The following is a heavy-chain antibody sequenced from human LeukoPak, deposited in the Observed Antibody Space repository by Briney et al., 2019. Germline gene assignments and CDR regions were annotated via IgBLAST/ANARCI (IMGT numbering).Heavy chain of an antibody. V-gene: IGHV3-21*01. CDR2: ISSSSSYI. CDR1: GFTFSSFE. Sequence: GVSLRLSCAASGFTFSSFEMNWVRQAPGKGLEWVSSISSSSSYIYYADSVKGRFTISRDNAKNSLYLQMNSLRAEDTAVYYCARDLSTVTFNWFDPWGQGTLVTVSS. CDR3: ARDLSTVTFNWFDP. J-gene: IGHJ5*02. D-gene: IGHD4-17*01.